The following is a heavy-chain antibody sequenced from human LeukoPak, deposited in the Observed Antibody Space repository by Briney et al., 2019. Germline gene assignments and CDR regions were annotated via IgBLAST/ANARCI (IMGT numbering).Heavy chain of an antibody. Sequence: SETLSLTCTISGGSISSSSYYWGWIRQPPGKGLEWIGSIYYSGSTYYNPSLKSRVTISVDTSKNQFSLKLSSVTAADTAVYYCARLPRRYDFWSGYYRDYWGQGTLVTVSS. V-gene: IGHV4-39*01. D-gene: IGHD3-3*01. CDR1: GGSISSSSYY. CDR3: ARLPRRYDFWSGYYRDY. J-gene: IGHJ4*02. CDR2: IYYSGST.